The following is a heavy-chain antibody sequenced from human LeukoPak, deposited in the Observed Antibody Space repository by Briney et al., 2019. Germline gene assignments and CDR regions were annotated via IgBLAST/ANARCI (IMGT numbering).Heavy chain of an antibody. CDR2: INHSGST. V-gene: IGHV4-34*01. CDR3: ARTGWGLRPWKIYAYYFDC. J-gene: IGHJ4*02. CDR1: GWSFSGYY. D-gene: IGHD2-21*02. Sequence: SETLSLTCAVYGWSFSGYYWSWIRQPPGKGLEWIGEINHSGSTNYNPSLKSRGTISVDASKNPFSLKLSSVTAADTVVYYCARTGWGLRPWKIYAYYFDCWGQGTLVTVSS.